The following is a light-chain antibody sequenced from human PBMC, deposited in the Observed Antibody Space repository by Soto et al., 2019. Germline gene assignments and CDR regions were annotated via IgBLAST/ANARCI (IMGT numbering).Light chain of an antibody. J-gene: IGKJ3*01. CDR3: QQYYSYPRIT. V-gene: IGKV1-8*01. CDR2: AAS. CDR1: QGISSY. Sequence: ANRMTQSPSSFSASTGDRVTITCRASQGISSYLAWYQQQPGKAPKLLIYAASTLQSGVPSRFSGSGSGTDFTLTISCLQSEDFATYYCQQYYSYPRITFGPGTKADIK.